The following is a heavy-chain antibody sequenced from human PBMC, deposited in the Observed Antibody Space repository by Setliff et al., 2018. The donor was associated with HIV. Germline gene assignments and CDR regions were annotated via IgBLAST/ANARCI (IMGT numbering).Heavy chain of an antibody. Sequence: SETLSLTCTVSGGSVSTTSYYWAWIRQPPGKGLEWIGSIYYSGSTYYNPSLKSRVTISVDTSKNQFYLRLSSVTAADTAVYYCARHGSNWFDPWGQGTQVTVSS. CDR2: IYYSGST. D-gene: IGHD3-10*01. J-gene: IGHJ5*02. CDR1: GGSVSTTSYY. CDR3: ARHGSNWFDP. V-gene: IGHV4-39*01.